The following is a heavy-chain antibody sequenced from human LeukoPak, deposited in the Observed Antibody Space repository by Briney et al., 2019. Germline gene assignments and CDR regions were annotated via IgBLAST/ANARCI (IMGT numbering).Heavy chain of an antibody. CDR2: IYYSGST. V-gene: IGHV4-59*01. CDR1: GGSISSYY. CDR3: ARDGIYGMDV. D-gene: IGHD1-26*01. J-gene: IGHJ6*02. Sequence: SETLFLTCTFSGGSISSYYWSWIRQPPGKGLEWIGYIYYSGSTNYNPSLKSRVTISVDTSKNQFSLKLSSVTAADTAVYYCARDGIYGMDVWGQGTTVTVSS.